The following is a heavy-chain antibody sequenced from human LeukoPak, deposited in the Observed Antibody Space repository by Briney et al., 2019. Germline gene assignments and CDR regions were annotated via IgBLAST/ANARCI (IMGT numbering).Heavy chain of an antibody. V-gene: IGHV5-51*01. CDR1: GYSFTSNW. D-gene: IGHD3-10*01. Sequence: GESLKISCKGSGYSFTSNWIAWVRQLPGKGLEWMGFIYPGDSDTRYSPSFQGQVTISADKSINTAYPQWSSLKASDTAMYYCARQRSYGSGSYCDSWGQGTLVSVSS. CDR2: IYPGDSDT. CDR3: ARQRSYGSGSYCDS. J-gene: IGHJ4*02.